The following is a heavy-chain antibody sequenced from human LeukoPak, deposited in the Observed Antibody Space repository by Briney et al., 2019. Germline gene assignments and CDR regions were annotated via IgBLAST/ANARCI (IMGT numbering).Heavy chain of an antibody. J-gene: IGHJ4*02. D-gene: IGHD3-10*01. CDR1: GGSISSYY. V-gene: IGHV4-4*09. Sequence: PSETLSLTCTVSGGSISSYYWSWIRQPPGKGLEWIGYIYTSGSTNYNPSLKSRVTISVDTSKNQFSLKLSSVTAADTAVYYCAGGFGSGSYYIDYWGQGTLVTVSS. CDR3: AGGFGSGSYYIDY. CDR2: IYTSGST.